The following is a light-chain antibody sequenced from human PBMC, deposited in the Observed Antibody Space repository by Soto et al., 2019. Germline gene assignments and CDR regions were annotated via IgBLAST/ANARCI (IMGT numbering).Light chain of an antibody. CDR2: GAS. J-gene: IGKJ5*01. CDR3: QQYKSWPPIT. CDR1: QSLNTD. V-gene: IGKV3-15*01. Sequence: EILMTQSPDSLSVSPGETATLSCRASQSLNTDLAWYQQKPGQAPRLLLYGASTRATGISTRFSGGGSGTEFTLTISCLQSEDSAVYYCQQYKSWPPITFGQGTRLEI.